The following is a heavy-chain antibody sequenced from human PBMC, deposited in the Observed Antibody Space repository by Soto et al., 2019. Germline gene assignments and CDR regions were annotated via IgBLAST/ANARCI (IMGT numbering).Heavy chain of an antibody. CDR3: ARYSNNWFQTEGMDV. J-gene: IGHJ6*02. CDR2: IDTSGNT. Sequence: SETLSLTCTVSVDSITTYYWSWIRQPAGKGLEWIGRIDTSGNTNYNPSLKSRVTMSVDTSKKQFSLKLTSVTAADTTVYYCARYSNNWFQTEGMDVWGQGTSVTVSS. V-gene: IGHV4-4*07. D-gene: IGHD6-13*01. CDR1: VDSITTYY.